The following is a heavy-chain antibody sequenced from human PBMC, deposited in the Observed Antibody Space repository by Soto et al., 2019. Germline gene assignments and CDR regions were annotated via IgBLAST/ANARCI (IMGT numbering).Heavy chain of an antibody. CDR1: GFSFSGYS. CDR3: ARARGNDWYSDY. Sequence: GGSLRLSCIASGFSFSGYSINWVRQAPGKGLEWVSSITHAGTTAYYADSAKGRFTISRDSADNSLFLQMTSLRAEDTAVYDCARARGNDWYSDYWGQGTLVTVSS. D-gene: IGHD2-21*02. J-gene: IGHJ4*02. V-gene: IGHV3-48*04. CDR2: ITHAGTTA.